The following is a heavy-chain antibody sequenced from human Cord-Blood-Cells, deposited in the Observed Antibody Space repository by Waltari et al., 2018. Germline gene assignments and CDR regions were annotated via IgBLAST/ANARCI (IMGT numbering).Heavy chain of an antibody. CDR2: IYHSGST. D-gene: IGHD3-16*01. V-gene: IGHV4-38-2*02. CDR3: ARGGKGDAFDI. CDR1: GYSIRSGYY. J-gene: IGHJ3*02. Sequence: QVQLQESGPGLVKPSETLSLTCTVSGYSIRSGYYWGWIRQPPGKGLEWIGSIYHSGSTYYNPSLKSRVTISVDTSKNQFSLKLSSVTAADTAVYYCARGGKGDAFDIWGQGTMVTVSS.